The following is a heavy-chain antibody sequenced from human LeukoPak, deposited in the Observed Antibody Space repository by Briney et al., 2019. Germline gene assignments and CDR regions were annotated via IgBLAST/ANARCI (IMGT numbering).Heavy chain of an antibody. CDR3: ARQGDEESYGSGSYPSWFDP. CDR1: GYTFTGYY. V-gene: IGHV1-2*02. CDR2: INPNSGGT. Sequence: ASEKVSCKASGYTFTGYYMHWVRQAPGQGLEWMGCINPNSGGTKYAQKFQGRVTMTRDTSISTAYMELSRLRSDDTAVYYCARQGDEESYGSGSYPSWFDPWGQGTLVTVSS. J-gene: IGHJ5*02. D-gene: IGHD3-10*01.